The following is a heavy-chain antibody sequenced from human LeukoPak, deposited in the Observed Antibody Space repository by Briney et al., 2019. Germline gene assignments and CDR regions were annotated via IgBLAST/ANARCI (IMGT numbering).Heavy chain of an antibody. CDR2: IHYSGST. CDR3: ASDRLYYDFWSGSTHGWFDP. V-gene: IGHV4-39*02. D-gene: IGHD3-3*01. J-gene: IGHJ5*02. Sequence: SETLSLTCNVSGGSISSSSYYWGWIRQPPGKGLEWLGSIHYSGSTYYNPSLKSRVTISVDTSKNHFSLKLTSVTAADTAVYYCASDRLYYDFWSGSTHGWFDPWGQGTLVTVSS. CDR1: GGSISSSSYY.